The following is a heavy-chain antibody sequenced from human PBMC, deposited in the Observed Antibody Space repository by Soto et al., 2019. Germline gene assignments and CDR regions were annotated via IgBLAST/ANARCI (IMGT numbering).Heavy chain of an antibody. CDR1: GFTFSSYA. D-gene: IGHD3-22*01. V-gene: IGHV3-23*01. CDR3: ARALYYYDSSGYYGS. J-gene: IGHJ5*02. Sequence: PGGSLRLSCAASGFTFSSYAMSWVRQAPGKGLEWVSAISGSGGSTYYADSVKGRFTISRDNSKNTLYLQMNSLRAEDTAVYYCARALYYYDSSGYYGSWGQGTLVTVSS. CDR2: ISGSGGST.